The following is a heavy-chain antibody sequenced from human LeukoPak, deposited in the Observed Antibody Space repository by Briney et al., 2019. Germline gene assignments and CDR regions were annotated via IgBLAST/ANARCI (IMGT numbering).Heavy chain of an antibody. CDR3: ARDPGHDTSNYGGLDF. V-gene: IGHV1-2*02. D-gene: IGHD4-11*01. Sequence: ASVKVSCKASGYIFTNYHMHWVRQAPGQGLEWMGWINPKSGDPIYVQKFQGRVTLTRDTSIDTVYLELSSLKSDDTAVYYCARDPGHDTSNYGGLDFWGQGTLVTVSS. CDR2: INPKSGDP. J-gene: IGHJ4*02. CDR1: GYIFTNYH.